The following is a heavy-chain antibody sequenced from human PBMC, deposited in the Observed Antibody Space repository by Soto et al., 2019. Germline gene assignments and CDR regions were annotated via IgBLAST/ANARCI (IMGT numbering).Heavy chain of an antibody. CDR3: EKDLESGSFLWLFDI. Sequence: GSLSLSCEASGFTFSSYAMSWVRQAPGKGLDWVSSISGSGGGTYYPDSVKGRFTISRDNSKNTLYLQMNSLRAEDTAIYYCEKDLESGSFLWLFDIWGQGTMVTVSS. J-gene: IGHJ3*02. CDR1: GFTFSSYA. CDR2: ISGSGGGT. V-gene: IGHV3-23*01. D-gene: IGHD1-26*01.